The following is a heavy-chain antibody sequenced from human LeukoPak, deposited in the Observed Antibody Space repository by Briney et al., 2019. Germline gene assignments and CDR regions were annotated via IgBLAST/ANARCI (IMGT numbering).Heavy chain of an antibody. CDR1: GGSISSGGYY. D-gene: IGHD3-3*01. V-gene: IGHV4-31*03. CDR3: ARGLGYDFWSGYGQLNWFDP. CDR2: IYYSGST. J-gene: IGHJ5*02. Sequence: SETLSLTCTVSGGSISSGGYYWSWIRQHPGKGLEWIGYIYYSGSTYYNPSLKSRVTISVDTSKNQFSLKLSSVTAADTAAYYCARGLGYDFWSGYGQLNWFDPWGQGTLVTVSS.